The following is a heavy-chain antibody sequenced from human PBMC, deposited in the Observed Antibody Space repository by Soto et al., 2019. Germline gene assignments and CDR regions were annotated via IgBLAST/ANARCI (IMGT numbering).Heavy chain of an antibody. Sequence: QPGGSLRLSCAASGFTFSSYGMHWVRQAPGKGLEWVAVISYDGSNKYYADSVKGRFTISSDNSKNTLYLQMNSLRAEDTAVYYCARSDVSPGYNWFDPWGQGTLVTVSS. J-gene: IGHJ5*02. CDR3: ARSDVSPGYNWFDP. D-gene: IGHD2-21*02. CDR2: ISYDGSNK. CDR1: GFTFSSYG. V-gene: IGHV3-30*03.